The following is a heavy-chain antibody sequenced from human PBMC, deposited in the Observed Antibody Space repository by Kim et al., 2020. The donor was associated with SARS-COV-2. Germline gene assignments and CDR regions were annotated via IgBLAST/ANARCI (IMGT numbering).Heavy chain of an antibody. CDR3: AREKGGLTVTTNYYYGMDV. D-gene: IGHD4-4*01. CDR2: IWYDGSNK. CDR1: GFTFSSYG. J-gene: IGHJ6*02. V-gene: IGHV3-33*01. Sequence: GGSLRLSCAASGFTFSSYGMHWARQAPGKGLEWVAVIWYDGSNKYYADSVKGRFTISRDNSKNTLYLQMNSLRAEDTAVYYCAREKGGLTVTTNYYYGMDVWGQGTTVTVSS.